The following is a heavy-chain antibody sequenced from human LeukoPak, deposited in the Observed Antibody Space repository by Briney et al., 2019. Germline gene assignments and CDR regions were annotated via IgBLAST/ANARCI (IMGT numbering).Heavy chain of an antibody. V-gene: IGHV4-39*01. CDR1: GGSISSSSYY. J-gene: IGHJ3*02. CDR3: ARRKLGAAFDI. D-gene: IGHD3-10*01. CDR2: IYYSGIT. Sequence: SETLSLTCTVSGGSISSSSYYWGWIRQPPGKGLEWIGSIYYSGITYYNPSLKSRVTISVDTSKNQFSLKLSSVTAADTAVYYCARRKLGAAFDIWGQGTMVTVSS.